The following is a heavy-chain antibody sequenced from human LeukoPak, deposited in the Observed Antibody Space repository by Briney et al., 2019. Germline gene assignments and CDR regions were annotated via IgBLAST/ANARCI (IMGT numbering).Heavy chain of an antibody. V-gene: IGHV1-69*05. CDR3: AREMNNYYDSSGYLGY. CDR1: GGTFSSYA. D-gene: IGHD3-22*01. CDR2: IIPIFGTA. J-gene: IGHJ4*02. Sequence: ASVKVSCKASGGTFSSYAISWVRQAPGQGLEWMGGIIPIFGTANYAQKFQGRVTITTDESTSTAYMELSSLRSEDTAVYYCAREMNNYYDSSGYLGYWGQGTLVTVSS.